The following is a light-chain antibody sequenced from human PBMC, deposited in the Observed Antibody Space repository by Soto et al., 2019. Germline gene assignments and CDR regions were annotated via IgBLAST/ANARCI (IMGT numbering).Light chain of an antibody. V-gene: IGLV2-8*01. CDR1: SSDVGGYNY. CDR2: EVS. Sequence: QSALTQPPSASGSPGQSVTISCTGTSSDVGGYNYVSWYQQYPGKAPKLMIYEVSNRPSGVPDRFSGSKSGNTASLTVSGLQAEDEADYYCTSYAGSSTLVFGGGTKLTVL. CDR3: TSYAGSSTLV. J-gene: IGLJ3*02.